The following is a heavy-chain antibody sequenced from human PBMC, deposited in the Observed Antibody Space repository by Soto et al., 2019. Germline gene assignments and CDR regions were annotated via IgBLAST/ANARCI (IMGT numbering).Heavy chain of an antibody. V-gene: IGHV1-69*01. D-gene: IGHD3-22*01. J-gene: IGHJ4*02. CDR2: IIPVFQTA. Sequence: QEQLVQSGAEVKKPGSSVKVSCKASGGLLSSYPIRWVRQVPGQGLEWMGGIIPVFQTAYYTQRFQGRVTITADESTNTAYMELSSLRSEDTAIYYCARGGSGYTWFNEFWGQGTLVTVSS. CDR3: ARGGSGYTWFNEF. CDR1: GGLLSSYP.